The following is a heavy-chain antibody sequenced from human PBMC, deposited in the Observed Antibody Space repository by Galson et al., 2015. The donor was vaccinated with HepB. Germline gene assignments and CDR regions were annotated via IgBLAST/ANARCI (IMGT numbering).Heavy chain of an antibody. D-gene: IGHD5-12*01. J-gene: IGHJ2*01. CDR1: GYTFTSYG. V-gene: IGHV1-18*04. CDR3: AREWVDDRRNFDL. Sequence: SVKVSCKASGYTFTSYGISWVRQAPGQGLEWMGWISAYNGNTNYAQKLQGRVTMTTDTSTSTAYMEMRSLRSDDTAAYYCAREWVDDRRNFDLWGRVTLVTVSS. CDR2: ISAYNGNT.